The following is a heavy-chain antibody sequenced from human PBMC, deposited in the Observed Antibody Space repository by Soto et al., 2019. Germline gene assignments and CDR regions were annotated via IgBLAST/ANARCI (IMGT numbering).Heavy chain of an antibody. J-gene: IGHJ6*02. Sequence: QVQLVQSGAEVKKPGASVKVSCKASGYTFTSYGISWVRQAPGQGLEWMGWISAYNGNTNYAQKLQGRVTMTTDTSPSTAYMELRSLRSDDTAVYCCARQAGYCSGGSCYVVGGMGVWGQGTTVTVSS. CDR2: ISAYNGNT. CDR3: ARQAGYCSGGSCYVVGGMGV. V-gene: IGHV1-18*01. CDR1: GYTFTSYG. D-gene: IGHD2-15*01.